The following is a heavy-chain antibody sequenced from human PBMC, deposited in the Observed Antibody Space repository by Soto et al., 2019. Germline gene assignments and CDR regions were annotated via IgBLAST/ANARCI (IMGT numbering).Heavy chain of an antibody. J-gene: IGHJ4*02. CDR3: AKCYYGFWTGSRGAYFDY. V-gene: IGHV3-23*01. D-gene: IGHD3-3*01. CDR2: ISGSGGST. CDR1: GFTFSNYD. Sequence: EVQLLESGGGLVQPGGSLRLPCAASGFTFSNYDMSWVRQAPGKGLEWVSVISGSGGSTNYADSVKGRFTISRDNSKNTLYLEMNNVRAEDTAVYYCAKCYYGFWTGSRGAYFDYWGQGTLVTVSS.